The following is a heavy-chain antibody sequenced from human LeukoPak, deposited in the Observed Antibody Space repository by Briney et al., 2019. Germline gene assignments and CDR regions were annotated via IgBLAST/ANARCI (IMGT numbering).Heavy chain of an antibody. D-gene: IGHD6-13*01. CDR3: AKDRTYGYSSSPHFDP. CDR1: GFTFDDYA. V-gene: IGHV3-9*01. Sequence: GGSLRLSCAASGFTFDDYAMHWVRQAPGKGLEWVSGISWNSGGIAYAGSVKGRFTISRDNAKNSLYLQMNSLRAEDTALYYCAKDRTYGYSSSPHFDPWGQGTLVTVSS. J-gene: IGHJ5*02. CDR2: ISWNSGGI.